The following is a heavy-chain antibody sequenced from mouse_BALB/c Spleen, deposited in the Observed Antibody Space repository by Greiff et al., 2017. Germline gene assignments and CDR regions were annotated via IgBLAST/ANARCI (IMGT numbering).Heavy chain of an antibody. Sequence: VKLQESGAELVKPGASVKLSCKASGYTFTSYYMYWVKQRPGQGLEWIGEINPSNGGTNFNEKFKSKATLTVDKSSSTAYMQLSSLTSEDSAVYYCTRSDDYGWFAYWGQGTLVTVSA. J-gene: IGHJ3*01. V-gene: IGHV1S81*02. CDR2: INPSNGGT. CDR1: GYTFTSYY. D-gene: IGHD2-4*01. CDR3: TRSDDYGWFAY.